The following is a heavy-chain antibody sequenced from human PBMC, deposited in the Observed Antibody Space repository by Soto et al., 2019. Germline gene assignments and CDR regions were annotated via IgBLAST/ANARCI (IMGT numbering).Heavy chain of an antibody. Sequence: QVQLQQWGSGLLKPSETLSLTCAVYSGSFSGYYWSWIRQPPGKGLEWIGEINHSGSTNYNPSLKSRVTISVDTSKNQFSLKLSSVTAADTAVYYCARELGHYVWGSYRRNPFDYWGQGTLVTVSS. V-gene: IGHV4-34*01. D-gene: IGHD3-16*01. J-gene: IGHJ4*02. CDR1: SGSFSGYY. CDR3: ARELGHYVWGSYRRNPFDY. CDR2: INHSGST.